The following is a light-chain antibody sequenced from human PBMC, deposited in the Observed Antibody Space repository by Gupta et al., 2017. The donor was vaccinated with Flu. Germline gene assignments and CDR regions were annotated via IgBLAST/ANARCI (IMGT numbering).Light chain of an antibody. J-gene: IGKJ4*01. CDR3: MQALQAPQLT. CDR2: LGS. CDR1: QSLLHSNGYNY. V-gene: IGKV2-28*01. Sequence: DIVMTPSPLSLPVTPGEPASISCRSSQSLLHSNGYNYLDWYLQKSGQSQQLLIYLGSNRASGVPDRFSGSGSGTDFTLKISRVEAEDVGVYYCMQALQAPQLTFGGGTKVEIK.